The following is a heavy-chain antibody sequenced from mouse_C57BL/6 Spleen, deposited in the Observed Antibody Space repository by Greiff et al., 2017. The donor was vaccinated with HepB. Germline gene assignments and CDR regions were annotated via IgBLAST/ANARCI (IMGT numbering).Heavy chain of an antibody. D-gene: IGHD2-1*01. CDR1: GYAFSSYW. CDR3: ARNYYGNSYFDY. CDR2: IYPGDGDT. V-gene: IGHV1-80*01. J-gene: IGHJ2*01. Sequence: QVQLQQSGAELVKPGASVKISCKASGYAFSSYWMNWVKQRPGKGLEWIGQIYPGDGDTNYNGKFKGKATLTADKSSSTAYMQLSSLTSEDSAVYFCARNYYGNSYFDYWGQGTTLTVSS.